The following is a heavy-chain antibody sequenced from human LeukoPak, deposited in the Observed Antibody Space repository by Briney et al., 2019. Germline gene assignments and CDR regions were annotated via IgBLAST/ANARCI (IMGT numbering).Heavy chain of an antibody. CDR2: IWYDGSNK. J-gene: IGHJ4*02. V-gene: IGHV3-33*01. CDR1: GFTFSSYG. Sequence: PGGSLRLSCAASGFTFSSYGMHWVRQAPGKGLEWVAVIWYDGSNKYYADSVKGRFTISRDNSKNTLYLQMNSLRAEDTAVYYCARDPEYSSSLADYWGQGTLVTVSS. CDR3: ARDPEYSSSLADY. D-gene: IGHD6-6*01.